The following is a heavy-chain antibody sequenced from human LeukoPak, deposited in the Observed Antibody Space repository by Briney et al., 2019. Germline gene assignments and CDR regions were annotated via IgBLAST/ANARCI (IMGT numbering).Heavy chain of an antibody. CDR3: ARMDTAMVEGP. D-gene: IGHD5-18*01. Sequence: SETLSPTCTVSGGSISTSSYYWGWIRQPPGNGLECIGNIYYSGSTYYNPSLKSRVTISVDTSKNQFSLQLSSVTAADTAVYYCARMDTAMVEGPWGQGTLVTVSS. V-gene: IGHV4-39*07. CDR1: GGSISTSSYY. CDR2: IYYSGST. J-gene: IGHJ5*02.